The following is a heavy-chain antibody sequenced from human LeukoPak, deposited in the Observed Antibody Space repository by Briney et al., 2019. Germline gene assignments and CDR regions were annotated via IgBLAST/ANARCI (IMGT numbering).Heavy chain of an antibody. CDR2: INPNSGGT. CDR3: ARYYYDSSGYKNWFDP. V-gene: IGHV1-2*02. Sequence: ASVKVSCKASGYTFTGYYMHWVRQAPGQGLEWMGWINPNSGGTNYAQKFQGRFTMTRDTSISTAYMELSRLRSDDTAVYYCARYYYDSSGYKNWFDPWGQGTLVTVSS. D-gene: IGHD3-22*01. CDR1: GYTFTGYY. J-gene: IGHJ5*02.